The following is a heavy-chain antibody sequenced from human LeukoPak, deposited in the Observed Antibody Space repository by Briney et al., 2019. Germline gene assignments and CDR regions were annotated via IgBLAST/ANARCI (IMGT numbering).Heavy chain of an antibody. D-gene: IGHD2-15*01. CDR3: AKSVMDIVVVVADYYYYYYMDV. J-gene: IGHJ6*03. CDR1: GFTFSSYE. Sequence: GGSLRLSCAASGFTFSSYEMNWVRQAPGKGLEWVSYISSSGSTIYYADSVKGRFTISRDNAKNSLYLQMNSLRAEDTAVYYCAKSVMDIVVVVADYYYYYYMDVWGKGTTVTISS. CDR2: ISSSGSTI. V-gene: IGHV3-48*03.